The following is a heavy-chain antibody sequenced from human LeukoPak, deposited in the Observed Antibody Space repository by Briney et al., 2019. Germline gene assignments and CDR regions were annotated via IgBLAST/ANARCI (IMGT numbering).Heavy chain of an antibody. V-gene: IGHV1-69*04. J-gene: IGHJ5*02. CDR1: GGTFSSYA. D-gene: IGHD1-26*01. Sequence: ASAKVSCKASGGTFSSYAISWVRQAPGQGLEWMGRIIPILGIANYAQKLQGRVTITADKSTSTAYMELSSLRSEDTAVYYCARVESTHYPLAFDPWGQGTLVTVSS. CDR2: IIPILGIA. CDR3: ARVESTHYPLAFDP.